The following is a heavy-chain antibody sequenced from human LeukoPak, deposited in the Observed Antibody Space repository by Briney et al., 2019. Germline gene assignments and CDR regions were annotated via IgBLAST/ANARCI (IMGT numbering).Heavy chain of an antibody. CDR2: ISWNSGSI. D-gene: IGHD2-21*02. J-gene: IGHJ3*02. Sequence: GRSLRLSCGASGFTFDDYAMHWVRQAPGKGQEWVSGISWNSGSIGYADSVKGRFTISRDNAKNSLYLQMNSLRAEDMALYYCAKGSANCGGDCYSGDAFDIWGQGTMVTLSS. CDR1: GFTFDDYA. CDR3: AKGSANCGGDCYSGDAFDI. V-gene: IGHV3-9*03.